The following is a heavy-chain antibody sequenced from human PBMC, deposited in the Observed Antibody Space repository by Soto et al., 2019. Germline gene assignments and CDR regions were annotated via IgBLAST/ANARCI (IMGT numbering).Heavy chain of an antibody. V-gene: IGHV1-2*02. CDR3: ARDRGRDYDYVWGSYRPNWFDP. D-gene: IGHD3-16*02. J-gene: IGHJ5*02. CDR2: INPNSGGT. Sequence: GASVKVSCKASGYSFTTYGIFWVRQAPGQGLEWMGWINPNSGGTNYAQKFQGRVTMTRDTSISTAYMELSRLRSDDTAVYYCARDRGRDYDYVWGSYRPNWFDPWGQGTLVTVSS. CDR1: GYSFTTYG.